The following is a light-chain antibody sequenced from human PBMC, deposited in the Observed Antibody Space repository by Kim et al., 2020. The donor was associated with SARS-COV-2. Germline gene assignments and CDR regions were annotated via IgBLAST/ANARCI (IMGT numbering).Light chain of an antibody. J-gene: IGLJ3*02. CDR1: RSNIGSNP. CDR3: AAWDSSLKVRV. CDR2: SND. V-gene: IGLV1-44*01. Sequence: ELTQPPSMSGTPGQKVTISCSGSRSNIGSNPVNWYQQFPGTAPKLLIYSNDQRPSGVPDRFSGSKSGTSASLAISGLQSEDEADYYCAAWDSSLKVRVCGGGTQLTVL.